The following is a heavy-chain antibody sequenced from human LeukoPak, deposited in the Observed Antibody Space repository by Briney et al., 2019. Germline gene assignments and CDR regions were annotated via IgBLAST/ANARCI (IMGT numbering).Heavy chain of an antibody. CDR1: GGSISSSSYY. CDR2: AYYSGST. CDR3: ARGGYCSSGSCYVLRYYYYYGMDV. J-gene: IGHJ6*02. D-gene: IGHD2-15*01. V-gene: IGHV4-39*01. Sequence: SETLSLTCTVSGGSISSSSYYWGWIRQPPGKGLEWIGSAYYSGSTYYNPSLKSRVTISVDTSKNQFSLKLSSVTAADTAVYYCARGGYCSSGSCYVLRYYYYYGMDVWGQGTTVTVSS.